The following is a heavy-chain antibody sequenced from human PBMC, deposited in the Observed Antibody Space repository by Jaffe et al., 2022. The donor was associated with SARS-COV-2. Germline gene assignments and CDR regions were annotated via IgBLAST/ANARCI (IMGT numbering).Heavy chain of an antibody. D-gene: IGHD4-17*01. J-gene: IGHJ6*02. CDR1: GGSISSSSYY. CDR2: IYYSGST. V-gene: IGHV4-39*01. CDR3: ARRGVGYGDYVGVEDYYYYYGMDV. Sequence: QLQLQESGPGLVKPSETLSLTCTVSGGSISSSSYYWGWIRQPPGKGLEWIGSIYYSGSTYYNPSLKSRVTISVDTSKNQFSLKLSSVTAADTAVYYCARRGVGYGDYVGVEDYYYYYGMDVWGQGTTVTVSS.